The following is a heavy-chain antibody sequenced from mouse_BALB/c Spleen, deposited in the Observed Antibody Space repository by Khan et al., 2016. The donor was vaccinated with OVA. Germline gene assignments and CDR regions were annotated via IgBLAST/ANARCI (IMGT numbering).Heavy chain of an antibody. CDR2: ISYSGST. V-gene: IGHV3-2*02. CDR3: ARTARIKY. J-gene: IGHJ2*01. D-gene: IGHD1-2*01. CDR1: GYSITSGYG. Sequence: EVQLQESGPGLVKPSQSLSLTCTVTGYSITSGYGWNWIRQYPGNKLEWMGYISYSGSTNYKPSLKSRISIIRDTSKNSFFLQLNSVTTETTATYYCARTARIKYWGQGTTLTVSS.